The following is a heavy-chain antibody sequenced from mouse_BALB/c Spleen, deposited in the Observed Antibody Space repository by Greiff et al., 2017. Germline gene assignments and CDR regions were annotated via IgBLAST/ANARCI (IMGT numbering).Heavy chain of an antibody. CDR1: GFTFTDYY. Sequence: EVKLVESGGGLVQPGGSLRLSCATSGFTFTDYYMSWVRQPPGKALEWLGFIRNKANGYTTEYSASVKGRFTISRDNSQSILYLQMNTLRAEDSATYYCARDNGYDGYFDVWGAGTTVTVSS. V-gene: IGHV7-3*02. CDR3: ARDNGYDGYFDV. CDR2: IRNKANGYTT. D-gene: IGHD2-2*01. J-gene: IGHJ1*01.